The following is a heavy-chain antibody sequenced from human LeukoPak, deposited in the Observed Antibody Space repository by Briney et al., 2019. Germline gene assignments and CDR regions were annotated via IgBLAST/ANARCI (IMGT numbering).Heavy chain of an antibody. Sequence: PGGSLRLSCAASGFTFSSYSMNWVRQAPGKGLEWVSSISSSSSYIYYADSVKGRFTISRDNAKNSLYLQMNSLRAEDTAVYYCASGQSRWASYFDYWGQGTLVTVSS. D-gene: IGHD4-23*01. CDR3: ASGQSRWASYFDY. V-gene: IGHV3-21*01. J-gene: IGHJ4*02. CDR1: GFTFSSYS. CDR2: ISSSSSYI.